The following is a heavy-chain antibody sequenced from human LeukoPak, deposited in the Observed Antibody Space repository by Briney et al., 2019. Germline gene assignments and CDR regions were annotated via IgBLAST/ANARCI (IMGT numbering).Heavy chain of an antibody. CDR3: AKDISSGYDLDYFDY. V-gene: IGHV3-9*01. CDR2: ISWNSGSI. CDR1: GFTFDDYA. D-gene: IGHD5-12*01. Sequence: PGRSLRLSCAASGFTFDDYAMHWVRQAPGKGLGWVSGISWNSGSIGYADSVKGRFTISRDNAKNSLYLQMNSPRAEDTALYYCAKDISSGYDLDYFDYWGQGTLVTVSS. J-gene: IGHJ4*02.